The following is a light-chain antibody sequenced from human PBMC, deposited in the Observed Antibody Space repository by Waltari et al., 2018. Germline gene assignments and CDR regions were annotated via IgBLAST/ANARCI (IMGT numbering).Light chain of an antibody. CDR2: GAS. CDR3: QQYYGWPRT. Sequence: EVLLPRSPGTLFVSPGEGAPLPSGAGQSVPNDLAWYQQKPGQAPRPLIYGASTRATLIPARFTGSRSGTEFTLTINSLQSEDVAVYFCQQYYGWPRTFGQGTKLEIK. CDR1: QSVPND. J-gene: IGKJ2*01. V-gene: IGKV3-15*01.